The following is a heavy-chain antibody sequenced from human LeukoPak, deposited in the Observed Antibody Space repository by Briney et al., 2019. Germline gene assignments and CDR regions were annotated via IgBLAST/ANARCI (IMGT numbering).Heavy chain of an antibody. D-gene: IGHD2-15*01. Sequence: GESLKISCEGSGYSFTSSWIGWMRQMPGKGLEWMGIIYPGDSDIRYSPSFQGQVTISADKSITTAYLQWSSLKASDTAIYYCARGLYCSGGSCRFDFWAQGTLVTVSS. V-gene: IGHV5-51*01. CDR1: GYSFTSSW. J-gene: IGHJ4*02. CDR2: IYPGDSDI. CDR3: ARGLYCSGGSCRFDF.